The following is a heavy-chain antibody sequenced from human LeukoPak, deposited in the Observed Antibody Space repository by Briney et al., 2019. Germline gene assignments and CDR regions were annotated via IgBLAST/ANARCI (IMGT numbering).Heavy chain of an antibody. V-gene: IGHV4-31*01. J-gene: IGHJ3*02. CDR2: IYYSGST. CDR1: GGSISSGGYY. Sequence: SQTLSLTCTVSGGSISSGGYYWSWIRQHPGKGLEWIGYIYYSGSTYYNPSLKSPVTISVDTSKNQFSLKLSSVTAADTAVYYCARDDQDLDSHAFDIWGQGTMVTVSS. CDR3: ARDDQDLDSHAFDI.